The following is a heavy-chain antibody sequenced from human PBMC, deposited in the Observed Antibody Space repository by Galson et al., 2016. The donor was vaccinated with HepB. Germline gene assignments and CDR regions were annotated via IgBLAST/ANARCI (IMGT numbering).Heavy chain of an antibody. CDR1: GFTFKYHA. V-gene: IGHV3-23*01. Sequence: SLRLSCAASGFTFKYHAMSWVRQAPGSGLEWVAVISHGGTAHYAASVKGRFTISRDNSKNTVYLQMDSLRAEDRAEYYCPRVSGPWVGVPAAKVYFDFWGQGTLVIVSS. CDR2: ISHGGTA. J-gene: IGHJ4*02. D-gene: IGHD2-2*01. CDR3: PRVSGPWVGVPAAKVYFDF.